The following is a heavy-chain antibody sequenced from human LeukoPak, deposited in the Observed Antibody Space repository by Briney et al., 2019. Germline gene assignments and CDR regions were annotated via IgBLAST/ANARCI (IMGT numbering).Heavy chain of an antibody. J-gene: IGHJ4*02. CDR3: AKDLSYHYSFER. V-gene: IGHV3-30*18. D-gene: IGHD3-16*01. CDR2: ISYDGSDK. Sequence: GGSLRLSCAVYGFTVSSNYMSWVRQAPGKGLEWVAFISYDGSDKYYADSVKGRFTISRDNSKNTLYLQMNSLRAEDTAVYYCAKDLSYHYSFERWGQGTLVTVSS. CDR1: GFTVSSNY.